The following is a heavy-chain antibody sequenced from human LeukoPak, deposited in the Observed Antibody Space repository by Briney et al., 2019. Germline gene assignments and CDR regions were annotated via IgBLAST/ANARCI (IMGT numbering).Heavy chain of an antibody. D-gene: IGHD3-3*01. CDR2: IYYSGST. CDR3: ARGGGITIFGVVDFDY. CDR1: GGSISSYY. J-gene: IGHJ4*02. Sequence: SETLSLTCTVSGGSISSYYWSWIRQPPGKGLEWIGYIYYSGSTNYNPSLKSRVTISVDTSKNQFSLKLSSVTAADTAVYYCARGGGITIFGVVDFDYWGQGTLVTVSS. V-gene: IGHV4-59*01.